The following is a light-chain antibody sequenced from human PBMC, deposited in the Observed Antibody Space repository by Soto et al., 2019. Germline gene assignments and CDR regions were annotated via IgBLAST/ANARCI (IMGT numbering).Light chain of an antibody. J-gene: IGKJ1*01. CDR1: QSVRSN. CDR3: QEYDNWPLWT. CDR2: GAY. V-gene: IGKV3-15*01. Sequence: ETVMTQCRATLPVSPGERATLSCRASQSVRSNLAWYQQKPGQAPRLLVYGAYTGATGVPARFSGSGSGTEFTLTINSLQSEDFALYYCQEYDNWPLWTFGQGTQVDIK.